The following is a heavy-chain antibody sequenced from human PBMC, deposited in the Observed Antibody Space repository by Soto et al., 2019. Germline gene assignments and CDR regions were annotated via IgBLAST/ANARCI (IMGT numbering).Heavy chain of an antibody. CDR2: INAGNGNT. CDR3: ARVGALCGGDCYPSDPFDY. V-gene: IGHV1-3*01. J-gene: IGHJ4*02. CDR1: GYTFTSYA. D-gene: IGHD2-21*01. Sequence: QVQLVQSGAEVKKPGASVKVSCKASGYTFTSYAMHWVRQAPGQRLERMGWINAGNGNTKYSQKFQGRVTITRDTSASTAYMELSSLRSEDTAVYYCARVGALCGGDCYPSDPFDYWGQGTLVTVSS.